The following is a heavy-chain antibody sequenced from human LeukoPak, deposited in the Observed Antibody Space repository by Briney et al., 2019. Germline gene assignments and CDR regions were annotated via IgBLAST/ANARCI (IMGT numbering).Heavy chain of an antibody. CDR1: GGTFSCYA. CDR2: IIPIFGTA. D-gene: IGHD3-3*01. V-gene: IGHV1-69*01. CDR3: ARQPLEWLSTYYYYYMDV. Sequence: SVKVSCKASGGTFSCYAISWVRQAPGQGLEWMGGIIPIFGTANYAQKFQGRVTITADESTSTAYMELSSLRSEDTAVYYCARQPLEWLSTYYYYYMDVWGKGTTVTVSS. J-gene: IGHJ6*03.